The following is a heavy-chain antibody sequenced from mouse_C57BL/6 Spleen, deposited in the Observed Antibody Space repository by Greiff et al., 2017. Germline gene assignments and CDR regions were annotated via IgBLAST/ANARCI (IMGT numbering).Heavy chain of an antibody. V-gene: IGHV3-1*01. CDR3: AREGNYYRRGYFDV. Sequence: EVQLQESGPGMVKPSQSLSLTCTVTGYSITSGYDWHWIRHFPGNKLEWMGYISYSGSTNYNPSLKNRISITHDTSKNHFFLKLNSVTTEDTATYYCAREGNYYRRGYFDVWGTGTTVTVSS. J-gene: IGHJ1*03. CDR1: GYSITSGYD. D-gene: IGHD2-1*01. CDR2: ISYSGST.